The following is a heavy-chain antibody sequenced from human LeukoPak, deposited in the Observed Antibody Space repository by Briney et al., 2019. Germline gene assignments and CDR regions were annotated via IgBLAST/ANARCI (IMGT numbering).Heavy chain of an antibody. CDR1: GDSVSSNSAA. D-gene: IGHD2-2*01. V-gene: IGHV6-1*01. J-gene: IGHJ3*02. CDR2: TYYRSKWYN. CDR3: ASSNLRKDAFDI. Sequence: SQTLSLTCAISGDSVSSNSAAWNWIRQSPSRGLEWLGRTYYRSKWYNDYALSVKTRITINPDTSKNQFSLQLNSLTPDDTAVYYCASSNLRKDAFDIWGQGTMVTVSS.